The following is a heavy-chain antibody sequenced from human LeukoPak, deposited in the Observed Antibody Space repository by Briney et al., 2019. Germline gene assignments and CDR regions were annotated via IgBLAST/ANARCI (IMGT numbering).Heavy chain of an antibody. CDR1: GFTFSSYA. D-gene: IGHD2-2*02. V-gene: IGHV3-23*01. Sequence: PGGSLRLSCAASGFTFSSYAMSWVRQAPGKGLEWVSAISGSGGSTYYADSVEGRFTISRDNSKNTLYLQMNSLRAEDTAVYYCANLRPIYLYFDPWGQGTLVTVSS. CDR3: ANLRPIYLYFDP. CDR2: ISGSGGST. J-gene: IGHJ5*02.